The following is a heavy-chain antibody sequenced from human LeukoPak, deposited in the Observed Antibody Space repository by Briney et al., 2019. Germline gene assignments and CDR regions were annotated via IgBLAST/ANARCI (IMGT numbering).Heavy chain of an antibody. CDR2: IKSDGGST. Sequence: PGGSLRLSCAGSGFTFSSYWMHWVRQVPGKGLVWVSRIKSDGGSTSYADSVKGRFTISRDNAKNTLYLQMNSLRAEDTAVYYCARPLRWDAFDIWGQGTMVTVSS. J-gene: IGHJ3*02. D-gene: IGHD4-23*01. V-gene: IGHV3-74*01. CDR3: ARPLRWDAFDI. CDR1: GFTFSSYW.